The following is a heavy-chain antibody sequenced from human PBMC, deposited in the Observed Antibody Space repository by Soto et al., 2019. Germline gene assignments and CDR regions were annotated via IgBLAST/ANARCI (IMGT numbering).Heavy chain of an antibody. CDR2: MYHSGST. D-gene: IGHD4-17*01. V-gene: IGHV4-30-2*01. CDR1: GGSISNGGYS. Sequence: SETLSLTCAVSGGSISNGGYSWSWIRQPPGKGLEWIGYMYHSGSTYYNPSLKSRVTISIDRSKNQFSLKLSSVTAADTAVYYCARHVGKYGDYVLLDYWGQGTLVTVSS. CDR3: ARHVGKYGDYVLLDY. J-gene: IGHJ4*02.